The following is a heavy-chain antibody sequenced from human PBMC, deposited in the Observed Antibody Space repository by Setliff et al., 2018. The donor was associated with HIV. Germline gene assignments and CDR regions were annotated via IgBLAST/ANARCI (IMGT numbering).Heavy chain of an antibody. CDR1: GDSISTGTYY. V-gene: IGHV4-39*07. J-gene: IGHJ4*02. CDR2: VSYTGST. D-gene: IGHD3-3*01. CDR3: ARCAYYNFWSGYYCDY. Sequence: SETLSLTCSVSGDSISTGTYYWGWIRQPPGKGLEWIGSVSYTGSTNYNPSLKSRVTMSIDKSKNQFSLKLSSVTAADTAVYYCARCAYYNFWSGYYCDYWGQGTLVTVSS.